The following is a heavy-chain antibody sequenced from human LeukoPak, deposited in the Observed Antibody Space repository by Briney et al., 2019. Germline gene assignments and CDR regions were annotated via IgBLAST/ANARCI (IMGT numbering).Heavy chain of an antibody. CDR1: GYSISSGYY. Sequence: SETLSLTCAVSGYSISSGYYWGWIRQPPGRGLEWIGSIYHSGSTYHNPSLKSRVTLSVDTSKNQFSLKLSSVTAADTAVYYCAREGGGITMVRGVIGHPTYYSYGVDVWGKGTTVTVSS. J-gene: IGHJ6*04. CDR3: AREGGGITMVRGVIGHPTYYSYGVDV. CDR2: IYHSGST. V-gene: IGHV4-38-2*02. D-gene: IGHD3-10*01.